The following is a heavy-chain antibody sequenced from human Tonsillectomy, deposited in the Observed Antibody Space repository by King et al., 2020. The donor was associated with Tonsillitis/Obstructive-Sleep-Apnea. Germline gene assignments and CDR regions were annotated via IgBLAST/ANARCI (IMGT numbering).Heavy chain of an antibody. J-gene: IGHJ6*02. CDR1: GYTFISYN. CDR3: AVEYISSDYYYGMDV. CDR2: INPSGGST. V-gene: IGHV1-46*01. D-gene: IGHD6-6*01. Sequence: VQLVQSGAEVKKPGASVKVSCKASGYTFISYNMYWVRQAPGQGLEWMGIINPSGGSTSYAQKFQGRVTMTRDTCTSTVYMELSSLRSEDTAVYYCAVEYISSDYYYGMDVWGQGTTVTVSS.